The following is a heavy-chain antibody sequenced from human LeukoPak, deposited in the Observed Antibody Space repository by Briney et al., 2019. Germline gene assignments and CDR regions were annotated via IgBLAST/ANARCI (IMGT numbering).Heavy chain of an antibody. J-gene: IGHJ3*02. Sequence: ASVKVSCKASGYTFTGYYMHWVRQAPGQGLEWMGWINPNSGGTNYAQKFQGWVTMTRDTSISTAYMELSRLRSDDTAVYYCARIGGYYYGSGSYYNGNDAFDIWGQGTMVTVSS. V-gene: IGHV1-2*04. CDR2: INPNSGGT. CDR1: GYTFTGYY. CDR3: ARIGGYYYGSGSYYNGNDAFDI. D-gene: IGHD3-10*01.